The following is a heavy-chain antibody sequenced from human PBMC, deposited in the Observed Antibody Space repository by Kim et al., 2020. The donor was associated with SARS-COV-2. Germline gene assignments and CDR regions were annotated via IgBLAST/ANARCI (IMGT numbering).Heavy chain of an antibody. V-gene: IGHV3-30*01. J-gene: IGHJ4*02. Sequence: ADSVEGRFTISRANSKNPLYLQMNSLRAEDTAVYCCARDRGAITGPTFDYWGQGTLVTVSS. CDR3: ARDRGAITGPTFDY. D-gene: IGHD1-7*01.